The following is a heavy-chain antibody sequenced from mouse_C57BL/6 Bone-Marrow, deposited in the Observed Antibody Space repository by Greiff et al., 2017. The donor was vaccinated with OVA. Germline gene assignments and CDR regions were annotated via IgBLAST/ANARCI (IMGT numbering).Heavy chain of an antibody. V-gene: IGHV1-15*01. CDR2: IDPETGGT. CDR3: TRTTGTGGYAMDY. J-gene: IGHJ4*01. D-gene: IGHD4-1*01. CDR1: GYTFTDYE. Sequence: VKVVESGAELVRPGASVTLSCKASGYTFTDYEMHWVKQTPVHGLEWIGAIDPETGGTAYNQKFKGKAILTADKSSSTAYMELRSLTSEDSAVYYCTRTTGTGGYAMDYWGQGTSVTVSS.